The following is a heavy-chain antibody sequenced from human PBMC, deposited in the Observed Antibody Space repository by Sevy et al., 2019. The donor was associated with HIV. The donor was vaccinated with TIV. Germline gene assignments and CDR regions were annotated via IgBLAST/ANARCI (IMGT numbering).Heavy chain of an antibody. D-gene: IGHD3-3*01. CDR2: IIPIFGTA. CDR1: GGTFSSYA. V-gene: IGHV1-69*06. Sequence: ASVKVSCKASGGTFSSYAISWVRQAPGQGLEWMGGIIPIFGTANYAQKFQGRVTITADKSTGTAYMELSSLRSEDTAVYYCARGPAYHDSLDYWGQGTLVTVSS. J-gene: IGHJ4*02. CDR3: ARGPAYHDSLDY.